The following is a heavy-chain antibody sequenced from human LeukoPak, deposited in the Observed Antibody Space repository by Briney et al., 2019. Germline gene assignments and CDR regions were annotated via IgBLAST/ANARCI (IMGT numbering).Heavy chain of an antibody. Sequence: SETLSLTCAVYGGSFSGYYWSWIRQPPGKGLEWIGEITHSGSNNYNPSLKSRLTISVDTSKNQLFLKLTSVTAADPSVYYCGREVRIPLRPIDYWGQGTLVTVSS. CDR3: GREVRIPLRPIDY. J-gene: IGHJ4*02. CDR1: GGSFSGYY. D-gene: IGHD3-10*01. V-gene: IGHV4-34*01. CDR2: ITHSGSN.